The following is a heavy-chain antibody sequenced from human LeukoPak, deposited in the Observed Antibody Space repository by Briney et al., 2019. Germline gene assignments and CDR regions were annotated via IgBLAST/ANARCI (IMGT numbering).Heavy chain of an antibody. Sequence: ASVKVSCKASGYTFTGYYMHWVRQAPGQGLEWMGRINPNSGGTNYPQKFQGRVTMTRDTSISTAYVELSRLRSDDTAVYYCARVTHYYDSSGYDYWGQGTLVTVSS. V-gene: IGHV1-2*06. CDR3: ARVTHYYDSSGYDY. D-gene: IGHD3-22*01. CDR2: INPNSGGT. J-gene: IGHJ4*02. CDR1: GYTFTGYY.